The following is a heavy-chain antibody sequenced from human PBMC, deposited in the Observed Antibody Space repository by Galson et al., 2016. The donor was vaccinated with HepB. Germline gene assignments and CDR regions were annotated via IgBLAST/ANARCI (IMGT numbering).Heavy chain of an antibody. D-gene: IGHD3-10*01. Sequence: SLRLSCAASGFTFRNFWMSWVRQDPGKGLEWVANIKQGGSQTYYVDSVKGRFTISRGDAKNSLYLQMNSLRAEDTAVYYCARLWFGETHFDYWGQGAVVTVSS. CDR2: IKQGGSQT. CDR3: ARLWFGETHFDY. J-gene: IGHJ4*02. CDR1: GFTFRNFW. V-gene: IGHV3-7*01.